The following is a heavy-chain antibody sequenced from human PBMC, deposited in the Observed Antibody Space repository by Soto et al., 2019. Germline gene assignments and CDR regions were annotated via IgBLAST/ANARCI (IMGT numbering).Heavy chain of an antibody. J-gene: IGHJ5*02. D-gene: IGHD6-6*01. Sequence: AAVKVSFTASGFSFTGYYRHWLRQAPGQGLEWMGWINAHIRGTEYAHKFQGRVTVTSDTSIATAYLTLTSLTSGDTALYYCAKDLTRQLAYWLDPWGQGTQVTVSS. CDR1: GFSFTGYY. V-gene: IGHV1-2*07. CDR2: INAHIRGT. CDR3: AKDLTRQLAYWLDP.